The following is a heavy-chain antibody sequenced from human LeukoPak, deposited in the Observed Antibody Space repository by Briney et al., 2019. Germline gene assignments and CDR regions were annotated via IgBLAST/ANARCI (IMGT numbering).Heavy chain of an antibody. J-gene: IGHJ6*03. D-gene: IGHD1-1*01. V-gene: IGHV3-43*01. CDR3: AKTGASYYYYMDF. CDR1: GFTFDDYT. Sequence: QTGGSLRLSCAASGFTFDDYTMHWVRQAPGKGLEWVSGISGSDGTTYYADSVKGRFTISRDNAKNSLYLQMNSLRAEDTAMYYCAKTGASYYYYMDFWGKGTTVTVSS. CDR2: ISGSDGTT.